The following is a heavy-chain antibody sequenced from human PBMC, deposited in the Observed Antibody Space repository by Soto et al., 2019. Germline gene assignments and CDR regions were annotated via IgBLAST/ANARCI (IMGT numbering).Heavy chain of an antibody. Sequence: QVQLVQSGADVKKPGASVKLSCKASGYTFIHYDIGWVRQAPGQGTEWLGRISPSTGKTDYPQKFQDRVSMTTGTATTTACMELRSLRSDDTAVYYCARDQTKWLNEAYDLGGQGTVVTVSP. V-gene: IGHV1-18*01. CDR2: ISPSTGKT. J-gene: IGHJ3*01. CDR1: GYTFIHYD. D-gene: IGHD3-16*01. CDR3: ARDQTKWLNEAYDL.